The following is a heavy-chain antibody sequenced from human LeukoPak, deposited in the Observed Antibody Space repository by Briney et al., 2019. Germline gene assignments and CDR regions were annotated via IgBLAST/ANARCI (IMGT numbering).Heavy chain of an antibody. J-gene: IGHJ4*02. CDR2: IFPSGEV. D-gene: IGHD2-8*02. Sequence: GGSLRLSCAASGFTFSTFAMIWVRQPPGKGLEWVSSIFPSGEVHYADSVRGRFTISRDNSKSSLSLQMNSLRAEDTAIYYCATYRQVLLPFESWGQGTLVTVSS. CDR3: ATYRQVLLPFES. V-gene: IGHV3-23*01. CDR1: GFTFSTFA.